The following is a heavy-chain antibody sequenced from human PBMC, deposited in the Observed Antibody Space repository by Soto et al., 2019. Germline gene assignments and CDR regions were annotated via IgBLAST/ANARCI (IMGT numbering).Heavy chain of an antibody. CDR3: AKLYYDSSDYGAHFDS. CDR1: RFTFSIFS. J-gene: IGHJ4*02. V-gene: IGHV3-23*01. D-gene: IGHD3-22*01. CDR2: ISRIGSIP. Sequence: GDSLKISWESSRFTFSIFSMSWVRHSPGTGLDLVSAISRIGSIPNYADSFGGMFTISRDNTKNTLYLQMDSLTAADTAVYYCAKLYYDSSDYGAHFDSWGQGTLVTVSS.